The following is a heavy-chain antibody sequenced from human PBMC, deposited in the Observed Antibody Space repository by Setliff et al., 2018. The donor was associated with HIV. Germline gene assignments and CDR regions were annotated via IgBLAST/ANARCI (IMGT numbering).Heavy chain of an antibody. Sequence: SETLSLTCAVYGGSFSGYYWSWIRQPPGKGLEWIGEINHSGDTNYNPSLKSRVTISVDTSKNQFSLNLNSVTAADTAVYYCARLGGNSFWFDPWGQGTLVTVSS. V-gene: IGHV4-34*01. J-gene: IGHJ5*02. CDR1: GGSFSGYY. CDR2: INHSGDT. D-gene: IGHD2-21*01. CDR3: ARLGGNSFWFDP.